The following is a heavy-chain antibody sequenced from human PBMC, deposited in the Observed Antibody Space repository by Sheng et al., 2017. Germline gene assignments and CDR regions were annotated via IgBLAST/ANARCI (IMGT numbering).Heavy chain of an antibody. D-gene: IGHD3-22*01. CDR1: GFTFSSYA. V-gene: IGHV3-23*04. CDR2: ISGSGGST. J-gene: IGHJ4*02. CDR3: ARRRDSSGYYSPNADY. Sequence: EVQLVESGGGLVQPGGSLRLSCAASGFTFSSYAMSWVRQAPGKGLEWVSAISGSGGSTYYADSVKGRFTISRDNSKNTLYLQMNSLRAEDTAVYYCARRRDSSGYYSPNADYWGQGTRGHRLL.